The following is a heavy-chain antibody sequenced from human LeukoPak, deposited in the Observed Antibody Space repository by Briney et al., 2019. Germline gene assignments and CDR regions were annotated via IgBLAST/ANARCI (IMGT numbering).Heavy chain of an antibody. CDR2: ISSGSTI. Sequence: GGSLRLSCAASGFTFSSYEMNWVRQAPGKGLEWVSYISSGSTIYYADSVKGRFTISRDNAKNSLYLQMNSLRVEDTAVYYCARLLWFGVGKGGMDVWGKGTTVTVSS. V-gene: IGHV3-48*03. CDR1: GFTFSSYE. CDR3: ARLLWFGVGKGGMDV. D-gene: IGHD3-10*01. J-gene: IGHJ6*04.